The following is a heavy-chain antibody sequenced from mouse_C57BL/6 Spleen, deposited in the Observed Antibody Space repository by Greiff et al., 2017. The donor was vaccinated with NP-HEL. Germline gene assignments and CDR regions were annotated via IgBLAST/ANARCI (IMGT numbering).Heavy chain of an antibody. CDR1: GYTFTSYG. J-gene: IGHJ3*01. CDR2: IYPRSGNT. D-gene: IGHD3-3*01. V-gene: IGHV1-81*01. Sequence: VQLQESGAELARPGASVKLSCKASGYTFTSYGISWVKQRTGQGLEWIGEIYPRSGNTYYNEKFKGKATLTADKSSSTAYMELRSLTSEDSAVYFCAREGQLGLPFAYWGQGTLVTVSA. CDR3: AREGQLGLPFAY.